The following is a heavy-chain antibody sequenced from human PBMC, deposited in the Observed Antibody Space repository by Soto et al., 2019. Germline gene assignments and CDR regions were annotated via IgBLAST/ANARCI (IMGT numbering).Heavy chain of an antibody. CDR1: GFTFSSYA. CDR3: AKDLTGLKPPLDFDI. CDR2: ISGSGGST. D-gene: IGHD1-20*01. V-gene: IGHV3-23*01. J-gene: IGHJ3*02. Sequence: GGSLGLSCAAXGFTFSSYAMSWVRQAPGKGLEWVSAISGSGGSTYYADSVKGRFTISRDNSKNTLYLQMNSLRAEDTAVYYCAKDLTGLKPPLDFDIWGQGTMVTVSS.